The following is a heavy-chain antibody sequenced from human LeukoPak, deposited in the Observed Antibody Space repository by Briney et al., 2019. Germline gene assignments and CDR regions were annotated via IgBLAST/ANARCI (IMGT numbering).Heavy chain of an antibody. CDR2: ISGSGGST. V-gene: IGHV3-23*01. J-gene: IGHJ4*02. Sequence: PGGSLRLSCAASGFTFSSYAMSWVRQAPGKGLEWVSAISGSGGSTYYADSVKGRFPISRDNSKNTLYLQMNSLRAEDTAVYYCSKSRRGGYNPTFDYWGQGTLVTVSS. D-gene: IGHD5-24*01. CDR1: GFTFSSYA. CDR3: SKSRRGGYNPTFDY.